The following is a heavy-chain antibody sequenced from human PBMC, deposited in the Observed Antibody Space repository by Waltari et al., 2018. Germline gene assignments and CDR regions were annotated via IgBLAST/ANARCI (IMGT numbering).Heavy chain of an antibody. Sequence: QVQLVQSGAEVKKPGASVKVSCKASGYTFTSYGISWVRQAPGQGLEWMGWISAYNGNTNYAQKLQGRVTMTTDTSTSTAYMVLRSLRSDDTAVYYCARLSTLNYDFWSGYYSDCDYWGQGTLVTVSS. CDR2: ISAYNGNT. D-gene: IGHD3-3*01. J-gene: IGHJ4*02. V-gene: IGHV1-18*01. CDR1: GYTFTSYG. CDR3: ARLSTLNYDFWSGYYSDCDY.